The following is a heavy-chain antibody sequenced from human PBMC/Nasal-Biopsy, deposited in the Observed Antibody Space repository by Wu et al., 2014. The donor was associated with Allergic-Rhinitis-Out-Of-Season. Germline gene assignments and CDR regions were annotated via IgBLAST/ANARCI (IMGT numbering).Heavy chain of an antibody. J-gene: IGHJ3*02. CDR3: ARMRDAFDI. CDR1: GFTFSDYY. CDR2: ISSSSSYT. Sequence: LRLSCAASGFTFSDYYMSWIRQAPGKGLEWVSYISSSSSYTNYADSVKGRFTISRDNAKNSLYLQMNSLRAEDTAVYYCARMRDAFDIWGQGTMVTVSS. V-gene: IGHV3-11*06.